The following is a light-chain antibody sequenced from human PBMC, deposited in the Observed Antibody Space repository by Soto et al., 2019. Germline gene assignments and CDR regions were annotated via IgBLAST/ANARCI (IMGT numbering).Light chain of an antibody. CDR3: QEYNNCPPFT. CDR2: GSS. Sequence: EIVMTQYPATLSVSPGERATLSCGASQSVSSTLDWYQQKPGQAPRHLIYGSSTRATGIPARFSGSGSGTEFTLTISSLQSEDVAVYYCQEYNNCPPFTFGQGTKLEIK. CDR1: QSVSST. V-gene: IGKV3-15*01. J-gene: IGKJ2*01.